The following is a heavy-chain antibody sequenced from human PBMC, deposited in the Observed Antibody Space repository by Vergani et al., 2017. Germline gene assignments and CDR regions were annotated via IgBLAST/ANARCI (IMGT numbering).Heavy chain of an antibody. V-gene: IGHV3-48*03. D-gene: IGHD5-12*01. Sequence: EVQLVESGGGLVQPGGSLRLSCAASGFTVSSNYMSWVRQAPGKGLEWVSYISSSGSTIYYADSVKGRFTISRDNAKNSLYLQMNSLRAEDTAVYYCARTISAYFDYWGQGTLVTVSS. CDR2: ISSSGSTI. CDR3: ARTISAYFDY. CDR1: GFTVSSNY. J-gene: IGHJ4*02.